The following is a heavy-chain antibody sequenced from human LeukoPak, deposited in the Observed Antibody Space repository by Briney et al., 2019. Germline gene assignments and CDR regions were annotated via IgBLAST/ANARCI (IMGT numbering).Heavy chain of an antibody. J-gene: IGHJ6*03. CDR3: ARDRDPGDYYYYMDV. CDR1: GGTFSSYA. Sequence: GASVKVSCKASGGTFSSYAISWVRQAPGQGLEWMGGIIPIFGTANYAQKFQGRVTITADESTSTAYMELSSLRSEDTAVYYCARDRDPGDYYYYMDVWGKGTTVTISS. D-gene: IGHD5-24*01. CDR2: IIPIFGTA. V-gene: IGHV1-69*13.